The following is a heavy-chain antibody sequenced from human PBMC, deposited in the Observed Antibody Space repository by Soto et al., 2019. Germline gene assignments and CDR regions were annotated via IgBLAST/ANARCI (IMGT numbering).Heavy chain of an antibody. V-gene: IGHV1-3*01. CDR1: GYSLPTHT. Sequence: QVQLVQSGAEVKKPGASVRISCKASGYSLPTHTIHRVRQAPGHTLEWMGRINAANGHTKNTQNFQDRVTISSDTSASTVYMKLTGLTSDDTAIYYCARAIGNYDWGPNDYWGQGTLVTVSS. CDR2: INAANGHT. J-gene: IGHJ4*02. CDR3: ARAIGNYDWGPNDY. D-gene: IGHD1-7*01.